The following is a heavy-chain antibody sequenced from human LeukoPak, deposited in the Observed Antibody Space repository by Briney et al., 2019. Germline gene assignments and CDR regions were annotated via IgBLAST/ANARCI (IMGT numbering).Heavy chain of an antibody. D-gene: IGHD4-17*01. Sequence: PGGSLRLSCAASGFTFDDYDISWVRQAPGKGLEWVSAISGSGGSTYYADSVKGRFTISRDNSKNTLYLQMNSLRAEDTAVYYCAKDYKSDYGDYYFDYWGQGTLVTVSS. CDR1: GFTFDDYD. CDR2: ISGSGGST. V-gene: IGHV3-23*01. CDR3: AKDYKSDYGDYYFDY. J-gene: IGHJ4*02.